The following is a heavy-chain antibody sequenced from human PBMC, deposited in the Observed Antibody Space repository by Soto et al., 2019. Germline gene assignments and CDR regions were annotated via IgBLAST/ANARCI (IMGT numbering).Heavy chain of an antibody. CDR2: IIPMFGTA. CDR1: GGIFSRYA. Sequence: QVQLVQSGAEVKKPGSSVKVSCQASGGIFSRYAISWVRQAPGQGLEWLGGIIPMFGTAIYAQKFQGRLAITADESTSTAYMELSSLRSEDTAVYYCARDLRPTQITIFAVDHYGLDVWGQGTTVTVSS. D-gene: IGHD3-3*01. V-gene: IGHV1-69*01. CDR3: ARDLRPTQITIFAVDHYGLDV. J-gene: IGHJ6*02.